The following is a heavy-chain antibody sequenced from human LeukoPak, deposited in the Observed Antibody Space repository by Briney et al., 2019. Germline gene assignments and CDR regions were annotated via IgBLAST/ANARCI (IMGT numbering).Heavy chain of an antibody. J-gene: IGHJ4*02. CDR3: ARDRKGEYYYGSGSYQSFDY. CDR2: ISANSGNT. D-gene: IGHD3-10*01. CDR1: GYTFTSYD. V-gene: IGHV1-18*04. Sequence: GASVKVSCKASGYTFTSYDISWVRQAPGQGLEWMGLISANSGNTNYAQKLQGRVTMTTDTSTSTAYMELRSLRSDDTAVYYCARDRKGEYYYGSGSYQSFDYWGQGTLVTVSS.